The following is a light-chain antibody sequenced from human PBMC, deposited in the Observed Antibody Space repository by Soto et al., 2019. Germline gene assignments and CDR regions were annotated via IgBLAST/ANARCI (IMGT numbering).Light chain of an antibody. CDR2: GAS. J-gene: IGKJ1*01. Sequence: VMTQSPATLSVSPGERATLSCWASETVATNLAWYQQKPGQAPRLLTSGASTRAAGISDRCRGSGSGTEFTLTISSLRSEDSAIYYCQQYFEWPPMTFGQGTKVEI. V-gene: IGKV3-15*01. CDR3: QQYFEWPPMT. CDR1: ETVATN.